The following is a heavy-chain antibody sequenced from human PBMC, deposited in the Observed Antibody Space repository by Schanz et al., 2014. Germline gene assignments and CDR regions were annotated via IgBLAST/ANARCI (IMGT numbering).Heavy chain of an antibody. V-gene: IGHV3-11*01. J-gene: IGHJ6*02. CDR3: ARDRPGYHGYYGMDV. Sequence: VQLVESGGVVAQPGGSLRLSCAASGFTFSDYYMSWIRQAPGKGLQCVSHISSSGSTTYYADSVKGRFTISRDNAKNALYLQMNSLRADDTAVYYCARDRPGYHGYYGMDVWGQGTTVTVSS. D-gene: IGHD5-18*01. CDR2: ISSSGSTT. CDR1: GFTFSDYY.